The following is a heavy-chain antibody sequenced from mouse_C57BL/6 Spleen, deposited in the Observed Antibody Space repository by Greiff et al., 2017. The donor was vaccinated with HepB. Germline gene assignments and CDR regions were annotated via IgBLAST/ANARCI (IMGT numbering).Heavy chain of an antibody. D-gene: IGHD1-1*01. J-gene: IGHJ2*01. CDR1: GYTFTDYE. Sequence: QVQLKESGAELVRPGASVTLSCKASGYTFTDYEMHWVKQTPVHGLEWIGAIDPETGGTAYNQKFKGKAILTADKSSSTAYMELRSLTSEDSAVYYCTRWNPIYYYGSSHFDYWGQGTTLTVSS. CDR3: TRWNPIYYYGSSHFDY. CDR2: IDPETGGT. V-gene: IGHV1-15*01.